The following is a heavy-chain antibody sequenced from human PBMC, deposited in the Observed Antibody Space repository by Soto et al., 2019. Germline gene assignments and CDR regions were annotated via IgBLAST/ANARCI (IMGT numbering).Heavy chain of an antibody. CDR3: AREERMYYYDSSGYSHWFDP. Sequence: SVKVCCKASGGTFSSYTISWVRQAPGQGLEWMGRIIPILGIANYAQKFQGRVTITADKSTSTAYMELSSLRSEDTAVYYCAREERMYYYDSSGYSHWFDPWGQGTLVTVSS. CDR1: GGTFSSYT. J-gene: IGHJ5*02. V-gene: IGHV1-69*04. D-gene: IGHD3-22*01. CDR2: IIPILGIA.